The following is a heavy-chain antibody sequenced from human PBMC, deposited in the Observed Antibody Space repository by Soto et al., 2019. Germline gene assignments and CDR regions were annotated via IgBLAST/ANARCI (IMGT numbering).Heavy chain of an antibody. CDR2: INHSGST. CDR3: AREIRGYSYGPVLYNWFYP. Sequence: QVQLQQWGAGLLKPSETLSLTCPVYGGSFSGYYWSWIRQPPGKGLEWIGEINHSGSTNYSPSLKSRVNISVDTSEYRFSLKLSSMTAADTAVYYYAREIRGYSYGPVLYNWFYPCGHGALGTV. V-gene: IGHV4-34*01. CDR1: GGSFSGYY. D-gene: IGHD5-18*01. J-gene: IGHJ5*02.